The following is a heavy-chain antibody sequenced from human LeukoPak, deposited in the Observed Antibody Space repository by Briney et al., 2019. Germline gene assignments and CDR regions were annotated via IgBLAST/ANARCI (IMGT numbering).Heavy chain of an antibody. V-gene: IGHV3-11*06. Sequence: KPGGSLRLSCAASGFTFSDYYMSWIRQAPGKGLEWVSYISSSSSYTNYADSVEGRFTISRDNAKNSLYLQMNSLRAEDTAVYYCARATVTALGAFDIWGQGTMVTVSS. CDR2: ISSSSSYT. CDR1: GFTFSDYY. CDR3: ARATVTALGAFDI. J-gene: IGHJ3*02. D-gene: IGHD4-17*01.